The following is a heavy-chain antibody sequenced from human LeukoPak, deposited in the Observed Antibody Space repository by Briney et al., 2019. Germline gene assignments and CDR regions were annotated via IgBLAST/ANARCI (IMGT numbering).Heavy chain of an antibody. D-gene: IGHD3-3*01. J-gene: IGHJ5*02. CDR2: INHSGST. CDR1: GGSFSGYY. CDR3: ARRGTYYDFWSGYLS. Sequence: PSETLSLTCAVYGGSFSGYYWSWIRQPPGKGLEWIGEINHSGSTNYNPSLKSRVTISVDTSKNQFSLKLSSVTAADTAVYYCARRGTYYDFWSGYLSWGQGTLVTVSS. V-gene: IGHV4-34*01.